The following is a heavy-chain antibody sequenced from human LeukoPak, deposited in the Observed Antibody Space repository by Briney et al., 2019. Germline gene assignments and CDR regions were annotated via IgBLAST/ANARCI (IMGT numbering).Heavy chain of an antibody. D-gene: IGHD1-26*01. CDR3: ARARGEVLKEAYYFDY. Sequence: PGGSLRLSCAASGFTVSSNYMSWVRQAPGKGLEWVSVIYSGGSTYYADSVKGRFTISRDNSKNTLYLQMNSLRAEDTAVYYCARARGEVLKEAYYFDYWGQGTLVTVSS. V-gene: IGHV3-53*01. J-gene: IGHJ4*02. CDR1: GFTVSSNY. CDR2: IYSGGST.